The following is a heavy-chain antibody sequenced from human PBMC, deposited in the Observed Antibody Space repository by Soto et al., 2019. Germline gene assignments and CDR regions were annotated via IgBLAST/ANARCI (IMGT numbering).Heavy chain of an antibody. D-gene: IGHD4-17*01. CDR2: IYWDDDK. CDR1: GFSLSSYGMG. Sequence: QITLKESGPTLVRPAQTLTLTCGFSGFSLSSYGMGVACIRQPPRKALEWVALIYWDDDKGYSPSLKDRLAIYKETSSIQVDLTNTNMDAGYTSTYFCSHAGDYGLLTFDQWGPGTLVTVSS. V-gene: IGHV2-5*02. CDR3: SHAGDYGLLTFDQ. J-gene: IGHJ4*02.